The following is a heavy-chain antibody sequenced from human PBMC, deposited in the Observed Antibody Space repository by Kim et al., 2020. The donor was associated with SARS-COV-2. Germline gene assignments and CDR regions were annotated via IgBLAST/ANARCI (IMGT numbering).Heavy chain of an antibody. CDR2: IYYSGST. CDR3: ARPQGRFDP. V-gene: IGHV4-39*01. CDR1: GGSISSSSYY. Sequence: SETLSLTCTVSGGSISSSSYYWGWIRQPPGKGLEWIGSIYYSGSTYYNPSLKSRVTISVDTSKNQFSLKLSSVTAADTAVYYCARPQGRFDPWGQGTLVTVSS. J-gene: IGHJ5*02.